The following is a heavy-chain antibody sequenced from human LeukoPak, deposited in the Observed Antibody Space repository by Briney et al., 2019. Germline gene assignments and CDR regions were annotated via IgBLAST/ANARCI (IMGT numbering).Heavy chain of an antibody. D-gene: IGHD4-17*01. Sequence: GGSLRLSCAASGFTFSSYSMNWVRQAPGKGLEWVSSISSSSSYIYYADSVKGRFTISRDNAKNSLYLQMNSLRAEDTAMYYCARDNPGGSFGDYDYWGQGTLVTVSS. V-gene: IGHV3-21*04. CDR1: GFTFSSYS. CDR2: ISSSSSYI. CDR3: ARDNPGGSFGDYDY. J-gene: IGHJ4*02.